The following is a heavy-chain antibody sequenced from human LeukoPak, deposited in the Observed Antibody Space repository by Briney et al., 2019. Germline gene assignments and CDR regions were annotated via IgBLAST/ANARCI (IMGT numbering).Heavy chain of an antibody. Sequence: GGSLRLSCAASGSTFSKYWMLWVRQAPGKGLESVSRINTDGTVTTYADSVKGRFTVSRDNADNTMFLQMNSVRDEDTAVYYCATKQWLAPPPDSWGQGTPVTVSS. J-gene: IGHJ4*02. D-gene: IGHD6-19*01. CDR2: INTDGTVT. CDR1: GSTFSKYW. V-gene: IGHV3-74*01. CDR3: ATKQWLAPPPDS.